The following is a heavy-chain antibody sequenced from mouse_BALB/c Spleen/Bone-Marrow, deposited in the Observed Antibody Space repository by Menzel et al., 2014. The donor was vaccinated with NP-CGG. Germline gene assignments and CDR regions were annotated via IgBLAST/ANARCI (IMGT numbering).Heavy chain of an antibody. CDR2: ISTYSGNT. D-gene: IGHD2-1*01. V-gene: IGHV1-67*01. J-gene: IGHJ3*01. CDR3: ASPIYYGNYEGFAY. CDR1: GYTFTDYA. Sequence: VNLVESGPALVRPGVSVKISCKGSGYTFTDYAMHWVKQSHAKSLEWIGVISTYSGNTNYNQKFKGKATMTVDKSSSTAYMELARLTSEDSAIYYCASPIYYGNYEGFAYWGQGTLVTVSA.